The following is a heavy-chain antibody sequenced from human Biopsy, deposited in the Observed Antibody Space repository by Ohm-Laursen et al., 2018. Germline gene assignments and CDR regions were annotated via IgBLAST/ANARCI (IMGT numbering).Heavy chain of an antibody. Sequence: TLSLTCNVSGGSISSYYWSWIRQSPGKGLEWIGFIFYSGSTYYNPSLKSRVTMSVDTSKNKFSLRVSSVTAADTAVYYCARDRDRRGWFDPWGQGTLVTVSS. V-gene: IGHV4-59*12. CDR1: GGSISSYY. D-gene: IGHD1-14*01. CDR3: ARDRDRRGWFDP. CDR2: IFYSGST. J-gene: IGHJ5*02.